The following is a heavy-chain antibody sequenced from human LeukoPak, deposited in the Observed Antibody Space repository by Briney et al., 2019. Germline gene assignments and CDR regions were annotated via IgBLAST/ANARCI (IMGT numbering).Heavy chain of an antibody. CDR2: IKQDGSEK. V-gene: IGHV3-7*01. CDR3: ARTFYGDYDY. Sequence: GGSLRLSSAASGFTFSSYWMSWVRQAPGKGLEWVANIKQDGSEKDYVDSVKGRFTISRDTAKNSLYLQMNSLRAEDTAVYYCARTFYGDYDYWGQGTLVTVSS. D-gene: IGHD4-17*01. CDR1: GFTFSSYW. J-gene: IGHJ4*02.